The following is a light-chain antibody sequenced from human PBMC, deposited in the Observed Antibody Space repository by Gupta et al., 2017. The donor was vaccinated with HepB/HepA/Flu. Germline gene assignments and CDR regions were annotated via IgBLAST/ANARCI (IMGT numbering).Light chain of an antibody. V-gene: IGKV1-39*01. CDR1: QSSSSY. Sequence: DIQMTQSPSSLSASVGDRVTITCRASQSSSSYLKWYQQKPGKAPKLLIYAASSLQSGVPSRCSGRASGTDIMLISSILPPEDVATYYWQQGYSTPAFGQGTRLEIK. CDR3: QQGYSTPA. CDR2: AAS. J-gene: IGKJ2*01.